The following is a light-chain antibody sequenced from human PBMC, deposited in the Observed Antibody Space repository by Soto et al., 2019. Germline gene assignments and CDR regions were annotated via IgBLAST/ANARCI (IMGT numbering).Light chain of an antibody. CDR3: QQRSNCPLT. CDR1: QSVSSS. CDR2: DAS. Sequence: EIVLTQSPATLCLSPGERATLSCRASQSVSSSLAWYQQKSGQAPRLLIYDASNRATGIPARFSGSGSGTDFTLTISSLEPEDFAVYYCQQRSNCPLTFGGGTKVEIK. J-gene: IGKJ4*01. V-gene: IGKV3-11*01.